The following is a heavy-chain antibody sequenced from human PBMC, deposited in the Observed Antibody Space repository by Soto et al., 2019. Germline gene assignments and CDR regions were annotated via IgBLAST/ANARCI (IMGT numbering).Heavy chain of an antibody. CDR2: ISAFNGDT. J-gene: IGHJ4*02. CDR1: GYTFTSYG. CDR3: TREAGWQRMVPYD. D-gene: IGHD6-25*01. V-gene: IGHV1-18*04. Sequence: QVQLVQSGSEVKKPGASVNVSCKAFGYTFTSYGFSWVRQVPGQGLEWLGWISAFNGDTQYAQTMKGRLTVTTDTSTPTVHMELRSPTPADTAVYYCTREAGWQRMVPYDWGQGTLVSVS.